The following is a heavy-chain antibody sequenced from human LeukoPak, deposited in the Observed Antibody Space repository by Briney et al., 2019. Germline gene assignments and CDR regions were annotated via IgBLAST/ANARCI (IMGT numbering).Heavy chain of an antibody. CDR2: IYYSGST. J-gene: IGHJ2*01. V-gene: IGHV4-59*08. Sequence: SETLSLTCTVSGGSISSYYWSWIRQPPGKGLEWIGYIYYSGSTNYNPSLKSRVTISVDTSKNQFSLKLSSVTAADTAVYYCARHNRADIWFGESWYFDLWGRGTLVTVSS. CDR1: GGSISSYY. CDR3: ARHNRADIWFGESWYFDL. D-gene: IGHD3-10*01.